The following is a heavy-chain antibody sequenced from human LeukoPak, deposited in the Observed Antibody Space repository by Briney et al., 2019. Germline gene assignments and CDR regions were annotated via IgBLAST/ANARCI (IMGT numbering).Heavy chain of an antibody. V-gene: IGHV1-2*06. CDR2: INPNSGGT. Sequence: GASVKVSCKASGYTFTGYYMHWVRQAPGQGLAWMGRINPNSGGTNYAQKFQGRVTMTRDTSISTAYMELSRLRSDDTAVYYCARSRITIFGVVDNWFDPWGQGTLVTVSS. D-gene: IGHD3-3*01. CDR3: ARSRITIFGVVDNWFDP. CDR1: GYTFTGYY. J-gene: IGHJ5*02.